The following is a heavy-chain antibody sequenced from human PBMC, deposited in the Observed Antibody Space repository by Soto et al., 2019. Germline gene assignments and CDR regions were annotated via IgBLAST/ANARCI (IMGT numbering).Heavy chain of an antibody. CDR2: ISRSSTGI. D-gene: IGHD1-26*01. Sequence: EVQLVESGGGLVQPGGSLRLSCAASGFTFSLYSMSWVRQAPGKGLEWVSYISRSSTGIHYADSVKGRFTISRDDAPNSMPLQMNSLRDRDTGVYFCARGGTWGLEVWGQGTTVSISS. V-gene: IGHV3-48*02. J-gene: IGHJ6*02. CDR1: GFTFSLYS. CDR3: ARGGTWGLEV.